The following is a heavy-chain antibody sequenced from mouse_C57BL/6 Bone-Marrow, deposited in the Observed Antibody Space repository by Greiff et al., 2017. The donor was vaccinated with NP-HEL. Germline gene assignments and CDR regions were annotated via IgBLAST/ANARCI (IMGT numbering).Heavy chain of an antibody. V-gene: IGHV7-3*01. CDR3: AMSIYYDYADDPFYAMDY. Sequence: EVQGVESGGGLVQPGGSLSLSCAASGFTFTDYYMSWVRQPPGKAPEWLGFIRNKANGYTTEYSASVKGRFTISRDNSQSILYLQMNALRAEDSATYYCAMSIYYDYADDPFYAMDYWGQGTSVTVSS. J-gene: IGHJ4*01. D-gene: IGHD2-4*01. CDR1: GFTFTDYY. CDR2: IRNKANGYTT.